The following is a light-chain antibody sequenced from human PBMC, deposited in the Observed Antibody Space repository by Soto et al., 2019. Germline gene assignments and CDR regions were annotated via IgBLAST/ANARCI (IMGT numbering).Light chain of an antibody. CDR1: SSDVGGYNY. CDR2: DVS. CDR3: SSYTSSSTRGVV. V-gene: IGLV2-14*01. J-gene: IGLJ2*01. Sequence: QSALTQPASVSGSPGQSITISCTGTSSDVGGYNYVSWYQQHPGKAPKLMIYDVSNRPSGVSNRFSGSKSGNTACLTISGLQAEDEAEYDCSSYTSSSTRGVVFGERTKLTVL.